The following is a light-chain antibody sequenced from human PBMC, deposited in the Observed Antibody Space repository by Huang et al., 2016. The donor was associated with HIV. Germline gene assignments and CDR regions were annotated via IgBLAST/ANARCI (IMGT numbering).Light chain of an antibody. V-gene: IGKV3-11*01. CDR3: QQRSDWPPLT. J-gene: IGKJ4*01. Sequence: EIVLTQSPATLSLSPGDRATLSCRASQSVSSSLAWYQQQPGQAPRLLIYGASNRAAGIPPRFSGSGSGTDFTLTISSLEPEDFAVYYCQQRSDWPPLTFGGGTKVEIK. CDR2: GAS. CDR1: QSVSSS.